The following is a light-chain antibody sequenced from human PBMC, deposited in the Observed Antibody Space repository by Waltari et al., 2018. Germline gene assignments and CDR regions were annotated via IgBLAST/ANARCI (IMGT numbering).Light chain of an antibody. CDR3: LQDYNYPRT. Sequence: AIQMTQSPSSLSASVGDRITITCRASQDIRNDVGWYQQKPGEAPKLLIYAASILQSGVPSNFSGSGSGTDFTLTISSLQPEDFATYYCLQDYNYPRTFGQGTKVEIK. V-gene: IGKV1-6*01. J-gene: IGKJ1*01. CDR1: QDIRND. CDR2: AAS.